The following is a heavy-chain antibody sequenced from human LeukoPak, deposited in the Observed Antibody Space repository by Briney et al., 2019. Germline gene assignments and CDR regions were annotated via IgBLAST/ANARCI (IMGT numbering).Heavy chain of an antibody. Sequence: ASVKVSCKASGYTFTSYGISWVRLAPGQGLEWMGWISAYNGNTNYAQKLQGRVTMTTDTSTSTAYMELRSLRSDDTAVYYCARDRSYYYDSSGYLDYWGQGTLVTVSS. CDR1: GYTFTSYG. D-gene: IGHD3-22*01. CDR3: ARDRSYYYDSSGYLDY. CDR2: ISAYNGNT. V-gene: IGHV1-18*01. J-gene: IGHJ4*02.